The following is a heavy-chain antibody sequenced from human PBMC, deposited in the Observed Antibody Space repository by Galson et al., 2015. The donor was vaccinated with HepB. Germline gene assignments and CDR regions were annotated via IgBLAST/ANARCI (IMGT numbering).Heavy chain of an antibody. V-gene: IGHV1-8*01. Sequence: SVKVSCKASGYTFTSYDINWVRQATGQGLEWMGWMNPNSGNTGYAQKFQGRVTMTRNTSISTAYMELSSLRSEDTAVYCCARAQGWDSSGWYLVPYNWFDPWGQGTLVTVSS. D-gene: IGHD6-19*01. CDR3: ARAQGWDSSGWYLVPYNWFDP. CDR1: GYTFTSYD. J-gene: IGHJ5*02. CDR2: MNPNSGNT.